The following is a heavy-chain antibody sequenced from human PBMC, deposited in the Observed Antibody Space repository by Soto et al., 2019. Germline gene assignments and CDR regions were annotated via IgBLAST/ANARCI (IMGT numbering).Heavy chain of an antibody. Sequence: SVKVSCKASGFTFTSSAVQWVRQARGQRLEWIGWIVVGSGNTNYAQKFQERVTITRDMSTSTAYMELSSLRSEDTAVYYCARWPVGVDAFDIWGQGTMVTVSS. J-gene: IGHJ3*02. CDR3: ARWPVGVDAFDI. CDR1: GFTFTSSA. V-gene: IGHV1-58*01. CDR2: IVVGSGNT.